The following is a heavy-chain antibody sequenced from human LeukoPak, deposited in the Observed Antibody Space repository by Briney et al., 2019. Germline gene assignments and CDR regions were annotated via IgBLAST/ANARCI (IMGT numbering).Heavy chain of an antibody. CDR3: ARDPAPNKYGLGLTKCYYYYYMDV. Sequence: GGSLRLSCAASGFTFGSYPMHWVRQAPGKGLEWVALISYDVGAKYYADSVQGRLTISRDNSRNTLFLELKSLGPEDTAVYYCARDPAPNKYGLGLTKCYYYYYMDVWGKGTTVTVSS. CDR2: ISYDVGAK. D-gene: IGHD3-10*01. J-gene: IGHJ6*03. V-gene: IGHV3-30*04. CDR1: GFTFGSYP.